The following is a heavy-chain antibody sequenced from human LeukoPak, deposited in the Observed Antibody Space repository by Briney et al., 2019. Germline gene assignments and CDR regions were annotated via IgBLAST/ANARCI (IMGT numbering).Heavy chain of an antibody. CDR2: ISGSGGST. D-gene: IGHD4-23*01. J-gene: IGHJ5*02. Sequence: PSETLSLTCAVYGGSFSDYYWSWVRQAPGKGLEWVSAISGSGGSTYYADSVKGRFTISRDNSKNTLYLQMNSLRAEDTAVYYCAKVGTTVVSGWFDPWGQGTLVTVSS. CDR3: AKVGTTVVSGWFDP. V-gene: IGHV3-23*01. CDR1: GGSFSDYY.